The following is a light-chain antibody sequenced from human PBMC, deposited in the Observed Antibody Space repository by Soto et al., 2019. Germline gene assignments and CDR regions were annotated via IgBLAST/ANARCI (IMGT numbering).Light chain of an antibody. V-gene: IGKV1-5*03. Sequence: DIQMTQSPSTLSASVGDRVTITCRASQSIGSWLAWYQQKPGKAPKLLIYKASSLESGVPSRFSGSGSGTEFTLTISSLQPDDFVTYYCQQYNIWGTFGQGTKVDIK. CDR1: QSIGSW. J-gene: IGKJ1*01. CDR3: QQYNIWGT. CDR2: KAS.